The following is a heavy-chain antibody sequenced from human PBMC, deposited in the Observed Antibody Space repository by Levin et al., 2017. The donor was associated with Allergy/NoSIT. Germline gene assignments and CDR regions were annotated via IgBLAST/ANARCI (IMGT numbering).Heavy chain of an antibody. Sequence: SQTLSLTCAVYGGSFRGYYWSWIRQPPGKGLEWIGEINHSGSTNYNPSLKSRVTISVDTSKNQFSLKLSSVTAADTAVYYCARGIGDHPFDYWGQGTLVTVSS. V-gene: IGHV4-34*01. CDR1: GGSFRGYY. D-gene: IGHD4-17*01. CDR2: INHSGST. CDR3: ARGIGDHPFDY. J-gene: IGHJ4*02.